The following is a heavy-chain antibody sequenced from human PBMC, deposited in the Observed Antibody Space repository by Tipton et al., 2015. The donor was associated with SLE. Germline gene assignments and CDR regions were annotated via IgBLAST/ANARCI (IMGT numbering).Heavy chain of an antibody. D-gene: IGHD6-13*01. Sequence: TLSLTCTVSGGSISSSSYYWGWIRQPPGKGLEWIGSIYYSGSTYYNPSLKSRVTISVDTSKNQFSLKLSSVTAADTAVYYCARDVGGSAAGPFYYYYYMDVWGKGTTVTVSS. CDR3: ARDVGGSAAGPFYYYYYMDV. CDR2: IYYSGST. J-gene: IGHJ6*03. V-gene: IGHV4-39*07. CDR1: GGSISSSSYY.